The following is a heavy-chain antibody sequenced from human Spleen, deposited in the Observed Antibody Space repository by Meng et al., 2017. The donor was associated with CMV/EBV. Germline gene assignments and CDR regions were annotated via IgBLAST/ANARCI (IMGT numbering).Heavy chain of an antibody. CDR3: AKRGIYYETTSYFDY. Sequence: SGFTFDNYAMSWVRQAPGKGLEWVSSISGSGGSTYYAASVKGRLTISRDNSKNTVYLQMNSLRAEDTAVYYCAKRGIYYETTSYFDYWGQGTLVTVSS. CDR1: GFTFDNYA. J-gene: IGHJ4*02. V-gene: IGHV3-23*01. D-gene: IGHD1-26*01. CDR2: ISGSGGST.